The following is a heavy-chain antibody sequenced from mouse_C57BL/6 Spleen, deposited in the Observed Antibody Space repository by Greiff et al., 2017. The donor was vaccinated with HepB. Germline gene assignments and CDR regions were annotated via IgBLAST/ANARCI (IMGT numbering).Heavy chain of an antibody. CDR3: ARSGDYDFYFDY. CDR2: INPSTGGT. D-gene: IGHD2-4*01. V-gene: IGHV1-42*01. CDR1: GYSFTGYY. J-gene: IGHJ2*01. Sequence: DVQLQESGPELVKPGASVKISCKASGYSFTGYYMNWVKQSPEKSLEWIGEINPSTGGTTYNQKFKAKATLTVDKSSSTAYMQLKSLTSEDSAVYYCARSGDYDFYFDYWGQGTTLTVSS.